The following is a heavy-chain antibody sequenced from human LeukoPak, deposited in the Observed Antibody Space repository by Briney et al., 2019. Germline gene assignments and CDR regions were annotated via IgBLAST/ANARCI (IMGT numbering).Heavy chain of an antibody. V-gene: IGHV4-38-2*02. Sequence: PSETLSLTCTVSGYSISSGYYWGWIRQPPGKGLEWIGSIYHSGSTYYNPSLKSRVTISVDTSKNQFSLKLSSVTAADTAVYYCARGSYDILTGYPNWFDPWGQGTLVTVSS. D-gene: IGHD3-9*01. CDR2: IYHSGST. J-gene: IGHJ5*02. CDR1: GYSISSGYY. CDR3: ARGSYDILTGYPNWFDP.